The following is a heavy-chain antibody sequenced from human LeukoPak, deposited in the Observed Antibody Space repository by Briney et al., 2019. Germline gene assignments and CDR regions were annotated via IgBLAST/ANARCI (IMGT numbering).Heavy chain of an antibody. Sequence: QPGGSLRLSCAASGFTFSSSAMSWVRQAPGKGLEWVSAISGSGGSTYYADSVKGRFTISRDNPKNTLYLQMDSLRAEDTAVYYCAKTVVPAAILRGYYFDYWGQGTLVTVSS. CDR2: ISGSGGST. CDR3: AKTVVPAAILRGYYFDY. J-gene: IGHJ4*02. CDR1: GFTFSSSA. D-gene: IGHD2-2*02. V-gene: IGHV3-23*01.